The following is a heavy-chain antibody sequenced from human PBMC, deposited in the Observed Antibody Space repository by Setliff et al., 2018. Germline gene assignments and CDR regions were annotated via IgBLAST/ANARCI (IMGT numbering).Heavy chain of an antibody. J-gene: IGHJ6*03. CDR3: VGEGVDTRPSTDYRYYMDV. V-gene: IGHV1-69*05. D-gene: IGHD5-18*01. Sequence: SVKVSCKASGGTFRSYGISWVRQAPGQGLEWMGGTIPIFGSTNYAQKFQGRLTIITDESTNTAFMQMSSLRSDDTAVYYCVGEGVDTRPSTDYRYYMDVWGQGTTVTVSS. CDR2: TIPIFGST. CDR1: GGTFRSYG.